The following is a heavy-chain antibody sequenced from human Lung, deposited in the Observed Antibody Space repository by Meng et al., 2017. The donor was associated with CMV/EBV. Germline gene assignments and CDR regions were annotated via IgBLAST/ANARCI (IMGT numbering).Heavy chain of an antibody. CDR1: GYTFTNYY. Sequence: VQRVQSGAEVMKPGAPVKVSCKASGYTFTNYYMHWVRQAPGQGLEWMGIINTSVGYTSHAQKFQGRVTMTRDTSTSTVHMEVSSLRSADTAVYYCARASRVLGGFDYWGQGTLVTVSS. CDR2: INTSVGYT. J-gene: IGHJ4*02. CDR3: ARASRVLGGFDY. D-gene: IGHD3-16*01. V-gene: IGHV1-46*01.